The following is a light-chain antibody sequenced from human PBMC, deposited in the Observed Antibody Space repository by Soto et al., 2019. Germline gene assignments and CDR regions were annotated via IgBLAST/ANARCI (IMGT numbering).Light chain of an antibody. Sequence: ESVLPPFVAVSSLTQGERATLSCRASQSFSSSLAWYQQKPGQAPRLLIYDASNRATGIPARFSGSGSGTDFTLTISSLEPEDFAVYYCQQRSKWPLTFGGGTKLDIK. V-gene: IGKV3-11*01. CDR3: QQRSKWPLT. CDR1: QSFSSS. J-gene: IGKJ4*01. CDR2: DAS.